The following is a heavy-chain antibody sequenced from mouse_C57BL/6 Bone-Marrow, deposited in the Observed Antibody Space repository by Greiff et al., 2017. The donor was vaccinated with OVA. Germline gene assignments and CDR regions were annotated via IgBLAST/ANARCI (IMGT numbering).Heavy chain of an antibody. V-gene: IGHV1-7*01. CDR1: GYTFTSYW. Sequence: QVQLQQSGAELAKPGASVKMSCKASGYTFTSYWMHWVKQRPGQGLEWIGYINPSTGYTEYNQKFKDKATLTADKSSSTAYMQLSSLTSEDSAVYYCESFYYYGSSYAMDYWGQGTSVTVSS. CDR3: ESFYYYGSSYAMDY. J-gene: IGHJ4*01. D-gene: IGHD1-1*01. CDR2: INPSTGYT.